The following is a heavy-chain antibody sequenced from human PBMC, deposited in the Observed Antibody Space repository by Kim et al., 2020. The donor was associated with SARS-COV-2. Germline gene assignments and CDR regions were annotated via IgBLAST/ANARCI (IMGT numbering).Heavy chain of an antibody. D-gene: IGHD3-16*01. J-gene: IGHJ4*02. CDR1: GFTFSSYW. CDR2: INSDGTST. CDR3: ARGLGGSYIDS. Sequence: GGSLRLSCGASGFTFSSYWMHWLRRAPGKGLVWVSRINSDGTSTTYADSVKGRFTISRSNAKNTVYLQMNSLRADDTAVYYCARGLGGSYIDSWGQGTLVSVPS. V-gene: IGHV3-74*01.